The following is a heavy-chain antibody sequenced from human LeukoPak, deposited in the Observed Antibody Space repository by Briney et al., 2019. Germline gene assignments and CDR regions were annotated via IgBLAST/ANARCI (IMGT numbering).Heavy chain of an antibody. CDR2: ISGSGGST. Sequence: PGGSLRLSCAASGFTFSSYAMSWVRQAPGKGLEWVSAISGSGGSTSYTDSVKGRFTISRDNSKNALYLQMNSLRAEDTAVYYCAKDLKGYYGSGSYPQWGQGTLVTVSS. CDR1: GFTFSSYA. V-gene: IGHV3-23*01. J-gene: IGHJ4*02. CDR3: AKDLKGYYGSGSYPQ. D-gene: IGHD3-10*01.